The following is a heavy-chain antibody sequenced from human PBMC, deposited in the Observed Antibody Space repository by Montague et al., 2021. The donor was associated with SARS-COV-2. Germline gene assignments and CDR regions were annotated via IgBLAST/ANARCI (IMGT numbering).Heavy chain of an antibody. Sequence: SLRLSCAASGFTFSNFGMHWVRQAPGQGLEWVAVIWYDGSNQYYADSVKGRFTISRDKSKSTLYLQMTSVRAEDTAVYYCARDSAIFYVALGRGTFDSWGRGTLVAVSS. CDR2: IWYDGSNQ. CDR1: GFTFSNFG. D-gene: IGHD7-27*01. V-gene: IGHV3-33*01. J-gene: IGHJ4*02. CDR3: ARDSAIFYVALGRGTFDS.